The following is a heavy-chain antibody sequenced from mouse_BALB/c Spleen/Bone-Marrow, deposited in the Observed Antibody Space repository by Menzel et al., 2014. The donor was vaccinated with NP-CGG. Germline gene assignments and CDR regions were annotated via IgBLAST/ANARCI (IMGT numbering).Heavy chain of an antibody. V-gene: IGHV2-4-1*01. CDR3: ARNSYVPFAY. J-gene: IGHJ3*01. CDR1: GFSLTSYG. D-gene: IGHD6-5*01. Sequence: VQLQQSGPGLVQPSLSLSITCTVSGFSLTSYGVHWVRQSPGKGLEWLGMIWSGGSTDYNAAFISRLSISKDNSKSQVFFKMNSLQPDDTAIYYCARNSYVPFAYWGQGTLVTVSA. CDR2: IWSGGST.